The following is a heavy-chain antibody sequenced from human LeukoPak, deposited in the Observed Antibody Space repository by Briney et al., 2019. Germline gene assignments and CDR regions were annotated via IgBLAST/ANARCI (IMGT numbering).Heavy chain of an antibody. CDR2: ISTYNGNT. CDR3: ARRYCSSTSCYYFDY. Sequence: ASVKVSCKASGYTFTSYGITWVRQAPGQGLEWMGWISTYNGNTKYAQNLQGRVTMTTDTSTSAAYMELRGLRSDDTAVYYCARRYCSSTSCYYFDYWGQGTLVTVSS. V-gene: IGHV1-18*01. CDR1: GYTFTSYG. D-gene: IGHD2-2*01. J-gene: IGHJ4*02.